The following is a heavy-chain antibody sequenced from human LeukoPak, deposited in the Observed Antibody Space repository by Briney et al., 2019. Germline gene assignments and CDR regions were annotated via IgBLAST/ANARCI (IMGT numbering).Heavy chain of an antibody. CDR1: GGSISSYY. Sequence: PSETLSLTCTVSGGSISSYYWSWIRQPAGKGLEWIGRIYTSGSTNYNPSLKSRVTMSVDTSKNQFSLKLSSVTAADTAVYYCARGAYYYDSINYYWFDPWGQGTLVTVSS. J-gene: IGHJ5*02. D-gene: IGHD3-22*01. CDR2: IYTSGST. V-gene: IGHV4-4*07. CDR3: ARGAYYYDSINYYWFDP.